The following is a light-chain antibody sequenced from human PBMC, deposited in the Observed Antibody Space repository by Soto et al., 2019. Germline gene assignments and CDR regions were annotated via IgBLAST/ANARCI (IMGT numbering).Light chain of an antibody. V-gene: IGLV1-40*01. Sequence: SVLTQPPSVSGAPGQRVTISCTGSSSNIGAGYDVHWYQQLPGTAPKLLIYGNSNRPSGVPDRFSGSKSGTSASPAITGLQAEDEADYYCQSYDSSLSGGVFGGGTKVTVL. CDR2: GNS. CDR3: QSYDSSLSGGV. J-gene: IGLJ2*01. CDR1: SSNIGAGYD.